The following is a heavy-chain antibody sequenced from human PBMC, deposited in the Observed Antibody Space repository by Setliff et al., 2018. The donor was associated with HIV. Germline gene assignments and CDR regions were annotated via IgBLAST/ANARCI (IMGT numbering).Heavy chain of an antibody. CDR3: ARHDSGGNPTATFDY. CDR2: INHRGST. CDR1: GGSFSDYY. J-gene: IGHJ4*02. V-gene: IGHV4-34*01. D-gene: IGHD2-15*01. Sequence: PSETLSLTCAVYGGSFSDYYWTWIRQSPGKGLEWIGEINHRGSTNYNPSLKSRVTVSVDTSKNQFSLKLGSVTAADTAVYYCARHDSGGNPTATFDYWGQGVLVTVSS.